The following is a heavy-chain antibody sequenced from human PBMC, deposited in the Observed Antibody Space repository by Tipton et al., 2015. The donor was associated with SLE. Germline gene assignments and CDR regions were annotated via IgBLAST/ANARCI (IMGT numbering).Heavy chain of an antibody. V-gene: IGHV4-61*10. J-gene: IGHJ2*01. CDR1: GGSLSSPIYY. CDR2: IYHSGST. Sequence: TLSLTCTVSGGSLSSPIYYWNWIRQPAGKGLEWIGSIYHSGSTYYNPSLKSRVTISVDTSNNQFSLNLTSVIAADTAVYYCGRVSLRTSGHFDLWGRGTLVTVSA. D-gene: IGHD3-16*02. CDR3: GRVSLRTSGHFDL.